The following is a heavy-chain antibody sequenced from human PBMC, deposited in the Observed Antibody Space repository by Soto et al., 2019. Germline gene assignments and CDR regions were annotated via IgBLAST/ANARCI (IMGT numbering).Heavy chain of an antibody. CDR1: GFTFSSYG. D-gene: IGHD2-15*01. Sequence: QVQLVESGGGVVQPGRSLRLSCAASGFTFSSYGMHWVRQAPGKGLEWVAVIWYDGSNKYYADSVKGRFTISRDNSKNTLYLQMNSLRAEDTAVYYCARDLVVVAATPARIYYYGMDVWGQGTTVTVSS. J-gene: IGHJ6*02. CDR2: IWYDGSNK. V-gene: IGHV3-33*01. CDR3: ARDLVVVAATPARIYYYGMDV.